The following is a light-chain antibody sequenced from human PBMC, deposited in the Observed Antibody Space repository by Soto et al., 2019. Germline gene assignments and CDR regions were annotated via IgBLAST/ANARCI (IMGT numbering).Light chain of an antibody. Sequence: DVQMTQSPASVSVSIGDRVTITCRASQGVFTYVAWFQHKPGKAPRSLIYGASTLHSGVPSKFSGSGSGTDFTLTINSLQPEYVATYYCQQYNAYPHTFGQGTKLDIK. V-gene: IGKV1-16*02. CDR3: QQYNAYPHT. J-gene: IGKJ2*01. CDR1: QGVFTY. CDR2: GAS.